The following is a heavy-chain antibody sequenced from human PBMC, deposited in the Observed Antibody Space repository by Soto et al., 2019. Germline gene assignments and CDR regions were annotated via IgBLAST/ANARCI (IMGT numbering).Heavy chain of an antibody. D-gene: IGHD2-2*01. Sequence: QVQLVESGGGVVQPGRSLRLSCAASGFTFSSYGMHWVRQAPGKGLEWVAVISYDGSNKYYADSVKGRFTISRDNSMNTLYLQMNSLRAEDTAVYYCAKEDIVLVPAAMPNYYYYYGMDVWGQGTTVTVSS. J-gene: IGHJ6*02. CDR2: ISYDGSNK. CDR3: AKEDIVLVPAAMPNYYYYYGMDV. CDR1: GFTFSSYG. V-gene: IGHV3-30*18.